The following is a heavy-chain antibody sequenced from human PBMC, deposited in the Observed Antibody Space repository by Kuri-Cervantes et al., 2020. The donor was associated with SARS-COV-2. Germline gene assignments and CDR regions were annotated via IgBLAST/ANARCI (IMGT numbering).Heavy chain of an antibody. D-gene: IGHD2-2*01. CDR2: INHSGST. J-gene: IGHJ3*02. Sequence: SQTLSLTCAVYGGSFSGYYWSWVRQPPGKGLEWIGEINHSGSTNYNPSLKSRVTISVDTSKNQFSLKLSSVTAADTAVYYCARSWNPVVVPVARSGHAFDIWGQGTMVTVSS. V-gene: IGHV4-34*01. CDR3: ARSWNPVVVPVARSGHAFDI. CDR1: GGSFSGYY.